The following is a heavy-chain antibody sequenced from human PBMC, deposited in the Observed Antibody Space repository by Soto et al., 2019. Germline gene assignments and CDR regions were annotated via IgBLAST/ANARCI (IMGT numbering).Heavy chain of an antibody. D-gene: IGHD6-19*01. CDR2: IIPMFAIT. CDR1: GGTFSTYT. V-gene: IGHV1-69*02. J-gene: IGHJ6*02. CDR3: VTAAAAPQSTSYYPGMDV. Sequence: QVQLVQSGVEVKKPGSSVNVSCKTSGGTFSTYTFSWVRHAPGQGLEWMGRIIPMFAITIYAQKFQCRLTITEDTCTSAPYMELSSLRPADTAVYYGVTAAAAPQSTSYYPGMDVWGQGTTVTVSS.